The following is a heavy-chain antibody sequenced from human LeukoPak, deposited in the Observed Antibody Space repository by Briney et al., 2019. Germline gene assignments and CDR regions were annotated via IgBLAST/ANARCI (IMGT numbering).Heavy chain of an antibody. CDR3: ARGGSSWYYFDS. CDR1: GFTFSSYA. D-gene: IGHD6-13*01. Sequence: PGGSLRLSCAASGFTFSSYAMHWVRQAPGKGLEWVTIISYDGTNKYYADSVKGRFTISRDNARNSLYLQMNSLRVEDTAVYYCARGGSSWYYFDSWGQGTLVTVSS. CDR2: ISYDGTNK. V-gene: IGHV3-30*04. J-gene: IGHJ4*02.